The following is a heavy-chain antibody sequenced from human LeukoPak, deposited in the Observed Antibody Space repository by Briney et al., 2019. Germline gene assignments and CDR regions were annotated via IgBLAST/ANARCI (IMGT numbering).Heavy chain of an antibody. J-gene: IGHJ5*02. CDR2: ISSSSSTI. CDR1: GFTFSSYS. Sequence: GGSLRLSCAASGFTFSSYSMNWVRQAPGKGLEWVSYISSSSSTIYYPDSVKGRFTISRDNAKNSLYLQMNSLGAEDTAVYYCARVNASYYDFWSGYSYNWFDPWGQGTLVTVSS. CDR3: ARVNASYYDFWSGYSYNWFDP. D-gene: IGHD3-3*01. V-gene: IGHV3-48*01.